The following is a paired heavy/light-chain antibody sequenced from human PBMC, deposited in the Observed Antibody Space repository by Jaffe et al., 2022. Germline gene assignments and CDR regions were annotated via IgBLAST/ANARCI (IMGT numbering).Light chain of an antibody. J-gene: IGKJ1*01. Sequence: EIVMTQSPATLSVSPGERATLSCRASQSVSSNLAWYQQKPGQAPRLLIYGASTRATGIPARFSGSGSGTEFTLTISSLQSEDFAVYYCQQYNNWPPGPLAFGQGTKVEIK. CDR2: GAS. CDR1: QSVSSN. CDR3: QQYNNWPPGPLA. V-gene: IGKV3-15*01.
Heavy chain of an antibody. CDR3: AKSSNYVRSDYYYYYYMDV. Sequence: EVQLLESGGGLVQPGGSLRLSCAASGFTFSSYAMSWVRQAPGKGLEWVSAISGSGGSTYYADSVKGRFTISRDNSKNTLYLQMNSLRAEDTAVYYCAKSSNYVRSDYYYYYYMDVWGKGTTVTVSS. CDR1: GFTFSSYA. J-gene: IGHJ6*03. V-gene: IGHV3-23*01. CDR2: ISGSGGST. D-gene: IGHD4-4*01.